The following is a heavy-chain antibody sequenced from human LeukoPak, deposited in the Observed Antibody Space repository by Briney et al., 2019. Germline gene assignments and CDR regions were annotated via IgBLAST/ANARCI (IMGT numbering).Heavy chain of an antibody. J-gene: IGHJ3*02. CDR1: GYSFSSYD. V-gene: IGHV1-8*02. CDR2: MNTASGDT. D-gene: IGHD2-15*01. Sequence: ASVKVSCKASGYSFSSYDINWVRQASGQGHGLEGLMNTASGDTGSAQKFQGRVTMTRNTSINTAYMELSSLGSEDTAVYYCAREDIVMSNDAFDIWGQGTRVTVSS. CDR3: AREDIVMSNDAFDI.